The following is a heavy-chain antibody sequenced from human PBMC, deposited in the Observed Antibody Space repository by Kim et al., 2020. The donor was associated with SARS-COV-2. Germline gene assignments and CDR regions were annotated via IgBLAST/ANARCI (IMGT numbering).Heavy chain of an antibody. CDR3: ARDLVSGTAMVL. CDR2: IYTSGST. J-gene: IGHJ4*02. V-gene: IGHV4-61*02. Sequence: SETLSLTCTVSGGSISSGSYYWSWIRQPAGKGLEWIGRIYTSGSTNYNPSLKSRVTISVDTSKNQFSLKLSSVTAADTAVYYCARDLVSGTAMVLWGQGTLVTVSS. D-gene: IGHD5-18*01. CDR1: GGSISSGSYY.